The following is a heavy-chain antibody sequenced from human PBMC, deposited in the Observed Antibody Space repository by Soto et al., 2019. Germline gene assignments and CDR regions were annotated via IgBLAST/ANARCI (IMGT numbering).Heavy chain of an antibody. CDR3: ARRGGYDSNDFDY. Sequence: PSETLSLTCAVYGGSFSGYYWSWIRQPPGKGLEWIGEINHSGSTNYNPSLKSRVAISVDTSKNQFSLKLSSVTAADTAVYYCARRGGYDSNDFDYWGQGTLVTVSS. CDR1: GGSFSGYY. D-gene: IGHD5-12*01. J-gene: IGHJ4*02. CDR2: INHSGST. V-gene: IGHV4-34*01.